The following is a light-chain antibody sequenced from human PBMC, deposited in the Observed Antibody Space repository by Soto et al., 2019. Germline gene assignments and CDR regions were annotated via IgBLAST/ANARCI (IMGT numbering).Light chain of an antibody. V-gene: IGKV1-33*01. CDR1: QSISDW. CDR2: DAS. J-gene: IGKJ5*01. CDR3: QQYENLPT. Sequence: IQMTHSPSTLSTSVGDRVTITCRASQSISDWLAWYQQKPGRAPKLLIYDASNLEAGVPSRFRGSGSGTDFTFTISRLQPEDIATYYCQQYENLPTFGHGTRLEI.